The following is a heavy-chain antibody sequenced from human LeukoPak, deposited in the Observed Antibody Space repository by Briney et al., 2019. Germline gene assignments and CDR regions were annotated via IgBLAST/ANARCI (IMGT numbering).Heavy chain of an antibody. CDR3: AKCLTVLCDY. Sequence: GGSLRLSCAASGFTFSNYGMHWVRQAPGKGLEWVAFIRYDGSNKYYADSVKGRFTISRDNSKNTLYLQMNSLRAEDTAVYYCAKCLTVLCDYWGQGTLVTVSS. V-gene: IGHV3-30*02. D-gene: IGHD2-8*02. CDR1: GFTFSNYG. CDR2: IRYDGSNK. J-gene: IGHJ4*02.